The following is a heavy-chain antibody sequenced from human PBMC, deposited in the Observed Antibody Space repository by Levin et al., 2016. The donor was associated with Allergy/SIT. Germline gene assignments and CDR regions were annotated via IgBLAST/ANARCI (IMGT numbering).Heavy chain of an antibody. D-gene: IGHD6-19*01. CDR2: INPNSGGT. Sequence: WVRQAPGQGLEWMGWINPNSGGTNYAQKFQGRVTMTRDTSISTAYMELSRLRSDDTAVYYCARLYDSSGWYEDYWGQGTLVTVSS. CDR3: ARLYDSSGWYEDY. J-gene: IGHJ4*02. V-gene: IGHV1-2*02.